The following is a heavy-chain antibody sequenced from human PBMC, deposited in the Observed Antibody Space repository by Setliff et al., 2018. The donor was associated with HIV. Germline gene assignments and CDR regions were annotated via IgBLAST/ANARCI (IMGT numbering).Heavy chain of an antibody. Sequence: LRLSCTGSEFNFNAYAMSWVRQAPGKGLEWVGLIRENAYGGTTEYAASVKGRFTISRDESKNSQFLQMNSLKTEDTAVYFCARAGRGLRETYYDYWGQGTLVTVSS. CDR2: IRENAYGGTT. D-gene: IGHD4-17*01. V-gene: IGHV3-49*04. J-gene: IGHJ4*02. CDR3: ARAGRGLRETYYDY. CDR1: EFNFNAYA.